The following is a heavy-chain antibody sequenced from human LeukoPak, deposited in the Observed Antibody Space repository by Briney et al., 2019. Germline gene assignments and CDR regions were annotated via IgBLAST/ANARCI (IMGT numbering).Heavy chain of an antibody. J-gene: IGHJ6*02. Sequence: ASVKVSCKASGYTFTGYYMHWVRQAPGQGLEWMGWINPNSGGTNYAQKFQGWVTMTRDTSISTAYMELSRLRSDDTAVYYCAREDIVATILSGMDVWGQGTTVTASS. V-gene: IGHV1-2*04. D-gene: IGHD5-12*01. CDR3: AREDIVATILSGMDV. CDR1: GYTFTGYY. CDR2: INPNSGGT.